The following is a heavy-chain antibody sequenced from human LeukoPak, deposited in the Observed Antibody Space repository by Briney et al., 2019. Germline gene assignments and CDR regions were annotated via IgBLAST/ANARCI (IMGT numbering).Heavy chain of an antibody. J-gene: IGHJ3*02. Sequence: SQTLSLTCTVSGVSISSGSYFWSWLRQPAGKGLEWIGRIYTSGSTNYNPSLKSRVTISVDTSKNQFSLKLSSVTAADTAVYYCARDGYCSSTSCYDAFDIWGQGTMVTVSS. CDR1: GVSISSGSYF. V-gene: IGHV4-61*02. D-gene: IGHD2-2*03. CDR2: IYTSGST. CDR3: ARDGYCSSTSCYDAFDI.